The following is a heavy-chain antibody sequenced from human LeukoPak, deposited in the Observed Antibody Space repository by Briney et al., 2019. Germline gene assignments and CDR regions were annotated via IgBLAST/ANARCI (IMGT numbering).Heavy chain of an antibody. J-gene: IGHJ4*02. Sequence: GGSLRLSCAASGFTFSSYAMSSVRQAPGKGLEWVSGISGSGGSTYYADSVKGRFTISRDNSKNTLYLQMNSLRAEDTAVYHCARSISGTWGLYGYWGQRTLVTVSS. D-gene: IGHD3-10*01. CDR3: ARSISGTWGLYGY. CDR2: ISGSGGST. V-gene: IGHV3-23*01. CDR1: GFTFSSYA.